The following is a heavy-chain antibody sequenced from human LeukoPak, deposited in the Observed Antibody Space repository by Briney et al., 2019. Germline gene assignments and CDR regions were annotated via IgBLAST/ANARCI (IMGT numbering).Heavy chain of an antibody. CDR2: INPNSGGT. V-gene: IGHV1-2*02. J-gene: IGHJ5*02. CDR1: GYTFTGYY. Sequence: ASVKVSCKASGYTFTGYYMHWVRQAPGQGLEWMGWINPNSGGTNYAQKFQGRVTMTRDTSISTAYMELSRLRSDDTAVYYCARSKVCSSTSCYNWFDPWGQGTLVTVSS. D-gene: IGHD2-2*01. CDR3: ARSKVCSSTSCYNWFDP.